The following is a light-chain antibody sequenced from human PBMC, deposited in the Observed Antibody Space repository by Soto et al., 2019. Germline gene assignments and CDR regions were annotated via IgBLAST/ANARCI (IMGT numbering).Light chain of an antibody. J-gene: IGKJ4*01. CDR3: QQLNRYPRLT. Sequence: EIKLTQSPSFLSASVGDRVTIPCRASQGIRSYLAWYQQQPGKAPKLLIYAASTLQSGVPSRFSGSGSGTEFTLTISSLQPEDFATYYCQQLNRYPRLTFGGGTKVEIK. V-gene: IGKV1-9*01. CDR2: AAS. CDR1: QGIRSY.